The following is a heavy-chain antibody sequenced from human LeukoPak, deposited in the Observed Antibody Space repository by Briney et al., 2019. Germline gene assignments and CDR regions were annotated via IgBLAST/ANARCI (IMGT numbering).Heavy chain of an antibody. D-gene: IGHD3-10*01. CDR3: ARKRGVKLDY. J-gene: IGHJ4*01. CDR1: GFSLRPSGMC. CDR2: IDGDDDK. V-gene: IGHV2-70*11. Sequence: PGPPLVNPTQTLTLTCTFSGFSLRPSGMCVSWIRQPPGRELEWLARIDGDDDKYYRTSLKTRLTISKDTSKNQVVLTMTNMDPVDTATYYCARKRGVKLDYWGHGTLVTVSS.